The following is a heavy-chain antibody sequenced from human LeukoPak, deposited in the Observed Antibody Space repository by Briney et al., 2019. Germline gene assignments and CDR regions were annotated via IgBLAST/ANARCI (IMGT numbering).Heavy chain of an antibody. J-gene: IGHJ4*02. CDR2: IYTSGST. Sequence: PSETLSLTCSVSGGSISSSSYYWSWIRQPAGKGLEWIGRIYTSGSTNYNPSLKSRVTISVDTSKNQFSLKLSSVTAADTAVYYCARGASWGSSWYFAYWGQGTLVTVSS. D-gene: IGHD6-13*01. CDR3: ARGASWGSSWYFAY. CDR1: GGSISSSSYY. V-gene: IGHV4-61*02.